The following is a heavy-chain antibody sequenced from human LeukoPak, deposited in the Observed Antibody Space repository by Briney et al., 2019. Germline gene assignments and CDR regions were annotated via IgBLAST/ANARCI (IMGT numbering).Heavy chain of an antibody. CDR1: GGTFSSYA. CDR2: IIPIRGIA. D-gene: IGHD2-21*02. Sequence: GASVTVSFKSSGGTFSSYAISWVRQAPGQGREWMGRIIPIRGIANYAQKFQGRVTITADKSTSTAYMELSSLRSEDTAVYYCARVRGDYYSTTPYYYGMDVWGQGTTVTVSS. J-gene: IGHJ6*02. CDR3: ARVRGDYYSTTPYYYGMDV. V-gene: IGHV1-69*04.